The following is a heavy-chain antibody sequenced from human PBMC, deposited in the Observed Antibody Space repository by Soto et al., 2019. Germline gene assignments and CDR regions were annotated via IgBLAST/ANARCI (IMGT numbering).Heavy chain of an antibody. Sequence: QIILKESGPTLVKPTQTLTLTCTFSGFSLSTSGVGVTWIRQPPGKALEWLALIYWDDDKRYSPSLKNRLTITKDASKIQVVLTMTYMDPVDTATYYCADYDYGGLVYWGQGALVTVSS. CDR2: IYWDDDK. J-gene: IGHJ4*02. CDR1: GFSLSTSGVG. V-gene: IGHV2-5*02. CDR3: ADYDYGGLVY. D-gene: IGHD4-17*01.